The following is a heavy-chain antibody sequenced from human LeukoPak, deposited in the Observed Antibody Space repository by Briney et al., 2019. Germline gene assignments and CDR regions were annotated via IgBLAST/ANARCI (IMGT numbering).Heavy chain of an antibody. V-gene: IGHV3-73*01. D-gene: IGHD3-10*01. CDR1: GFTFSDST. CDR3: SRQTLVRGVIEDY. J-gene: IGHJ4*02. CDR2: IRSKANNFAS. Sequence: GGSPRLSCAASGFTFSDSTMHWVRQASGQGLEWLGRIRSKANNFASAYAESVNGRFTISRDDSKNTAYLQMNSLKTEDTVVYYCSRQTLVRGVIEDYWGQGTLVTVSS.